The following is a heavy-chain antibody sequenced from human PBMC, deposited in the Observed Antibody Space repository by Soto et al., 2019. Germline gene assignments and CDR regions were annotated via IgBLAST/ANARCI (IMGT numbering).Heavy chain of an antibody. D-gene: IGHD1-26*01. CDR2: ISHSGRT. CDR3: ARQISYICDF. J-gene: IGHJ4*02. Sequence: SETLSLTCTVSGASLRSGSYYWSWIRQPPGKGLEWIGYISHSGRTNYDPSLKSRLTMSVDTSQNQFSLQLNSVTAADTAMYYCARQISYICDFWGQGTLVTVSS. CDR1: GASLRSGSYY. V-gene: IGHV4-61*01.